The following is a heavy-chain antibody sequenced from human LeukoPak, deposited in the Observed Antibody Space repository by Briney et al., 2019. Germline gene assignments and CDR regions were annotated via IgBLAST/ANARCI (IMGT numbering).Heavy chain of an antibody. D-gene: IGHD2-8*01. V-gene: IGHV3-21*06. CDR2: ITTSRDQ. CDR3: ARDSYCPNDVCYDY. CDR1: GFIFNDYS. Sequence: PGGSLRLSCAASGFIFNDYSMGWVRQAPGKGLEWVSSITTSRDQYHADSVKGRFTVSRDNAKSSVYLQMDSLRADDTAVYYCARDSYCPNDVCYDYWGQGVLVTVS. J-gene: IGHJ4*02.